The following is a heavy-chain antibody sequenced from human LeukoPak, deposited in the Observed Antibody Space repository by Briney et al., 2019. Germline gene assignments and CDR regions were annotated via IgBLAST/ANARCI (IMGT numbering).Heavy chain of an antibody. Sequence: SETLSLTCTVSGGSISSSSYYWGWIRQPPGKGLEWIGSIYYSGSTYYNPSLKSRVTISVDTSKNQFSLKLSSVTAADTAVYYCARRGTVTTERFDYWGQGSLVTVSS. V-gene: IGHV4-39*01. CDR2: IYYSGST. CDR1: GGSISSSSYY. D-gene: IGHD4-11*01. CDR3: ARRGTVTTERFDY. J-gene: IGHJ4*02.